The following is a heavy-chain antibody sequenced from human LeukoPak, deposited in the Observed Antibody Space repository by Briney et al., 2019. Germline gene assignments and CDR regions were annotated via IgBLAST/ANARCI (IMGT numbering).Heavy chain of an antibody. CDR3: ARRYFGSGSYYTDY. D-gene: IGHD3-10*01. CDR2: INPNSGGT. Sequence: ASVKVSCKASGYTFTGYYMHWVRQAPAQGLEWMGWINPNSGGTNYAQKFQGRVTMTRDTSISTAYMELSRLRSDDTAVYYCARRYFGSGSYYTDYWGQGTLVTVSS. CDR1: GYTFTGYY. J-gene: IGHJ4*02. V-gene: IGHV1-2*02.